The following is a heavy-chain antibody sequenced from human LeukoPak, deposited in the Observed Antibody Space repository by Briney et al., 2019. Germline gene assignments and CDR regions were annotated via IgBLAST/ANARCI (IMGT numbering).Heavy chain of an antibody. V-gene: IGHV3-53*01. Sequence: GGSLRLSCAASGFTVSGNYMSWVRQAPGKGLEWISVIYSGGSTHYADSVKGRFTISRDNSKNTLYLQMNSLRAEDTAVYYCAKVGESVYVWGSYDSWGQGTLVTVSS. D-gene: IGHD3-16*01. CDR2: IYSGGST. J-gene: IGHJ4*02. CDR1: GFTVSGNY. CDR3: AKVGESVYVWGSYDS.